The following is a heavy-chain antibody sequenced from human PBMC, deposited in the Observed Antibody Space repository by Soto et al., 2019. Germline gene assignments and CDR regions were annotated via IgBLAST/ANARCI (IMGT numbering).Heavy chain of an antibody. CDR3: ARDLGSEQWFFDN. D-gene: IGHD6-19*01. J-gene: IGHJ4*02. Sequence: QVQLQESGPGLVKPSQTLSLTCLVSGASVSDDGSYCSWIRQHPGKGLEFIGYIHNSGSTYSNPSLENRVAMSIDTSKNQFSLRLSSVTAADSAVYFCARDLGSEQWFFDNWGQGILVTVSS. CDR1: GASVSDDGSY. CDR2: IHNSGST. V-gene: IGHV4-31*03.